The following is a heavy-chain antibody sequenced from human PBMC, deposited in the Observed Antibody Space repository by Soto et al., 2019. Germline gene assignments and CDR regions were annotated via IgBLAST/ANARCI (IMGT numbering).Heavy chain of an antibody. J-gene: IGHJ4*02. V-gene: IGHV3-30*18. D-gene: IGHD5-12*01. CDR1: GFTFSSYG. CDR2: ISYDGSNK. Sequence: QVQLVESGGGVVQPGRSLRLSCAASGFTFSSYGMHWVRQAPGKGLEWVAVISYDGSNKYYADSVKGRFTISRDNSKNTLYLQMNSLRAEDTAVYYCAKDRFRVATTDFDYWGQGTLVPVSS. CDR3: AKDRFRVATTDFDY.